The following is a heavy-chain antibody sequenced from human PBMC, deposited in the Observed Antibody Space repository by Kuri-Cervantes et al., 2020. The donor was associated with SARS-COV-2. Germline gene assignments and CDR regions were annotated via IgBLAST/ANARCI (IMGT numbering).Heavy chain of an antibody. CDR3: ARALFSSSYYFDY. Sequence: SETLSLTCTVSGGSISSYYWSWIRQPPGKGLEWIGYICYSGSTYYNPSLKSRVTISVDTSKNQFSLRLSSVTAADTAVYYCARALFSSSYYFDYWGQGTLVTVSS. V-gene: IGHV4-30-4*08. J-gene: IGHJ4*02. CDR1: GGSISSYY. CDR2: ICYSGST. D-gene: IGHD6-6*01.